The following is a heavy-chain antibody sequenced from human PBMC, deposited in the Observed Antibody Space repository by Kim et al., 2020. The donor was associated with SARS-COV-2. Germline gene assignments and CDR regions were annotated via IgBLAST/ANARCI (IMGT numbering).Heavy chain of an antibody. Sequence: GGSLRLSCAASGFTFSSYEMNWVRQAPGKGLEWVSYISSSGSTIYYADSVKGRFTISRDNAKNSLNLQMNSLRAEDTAVYYCARDGGYSGYEPYYYGMDVWGQGTTVTVSS. J-gene: IGHJ6*02. D-gene: IGHD5-12*01. CDR3: ARDGGYSGYEPYYYGMDV. CDR1: GFTFSSYE. CDR2: ISSSGSTI. V-gene: IGHV3-48*03.